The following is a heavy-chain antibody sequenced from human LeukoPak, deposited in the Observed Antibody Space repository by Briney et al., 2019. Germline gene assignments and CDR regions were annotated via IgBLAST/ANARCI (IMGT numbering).Heavy chain of an antibody. J-gene: IGHJ4*02. V-gene: IGHV3-74*01. CDR3: SIRRYSSASDY. Sequence: GESLRLSCAASGFSFTSYWMSWVRQAPGKGLVWVSRISSDGSSISYADSVKGRFTISRDNPKNTVYLQMNSLRAEDTAVYYCSIRRYSSASDYWGQGTLVTVSS. D-gene: IGHD6-19*01. CDR1: GFSFTSYW. CDR2: ISSDGSSI.